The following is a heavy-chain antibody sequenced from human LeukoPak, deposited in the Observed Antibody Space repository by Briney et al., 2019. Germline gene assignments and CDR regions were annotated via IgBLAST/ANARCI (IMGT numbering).Heavy chain of an antibody. CDR2: INHSGST. D-gene: IGHD1-1*01. CDR3: ARRARATTGGDYFDY. J-gene: IGHJ4*02. V-gene: IGHV4-34*01. CDR1: GGSFSGYY. Sequence: PSETLSLTCAVYGGSFSGYYWTWIRQPPGKGLEWIGEINHSGSTTYNPSLKSRVTISVDTSKNQFSLKLSSVTAADTAVYYCARRARATTGGDYFDYWGQGTLVTVSS.